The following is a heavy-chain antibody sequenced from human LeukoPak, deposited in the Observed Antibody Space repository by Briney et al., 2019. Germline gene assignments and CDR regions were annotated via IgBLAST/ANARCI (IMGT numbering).Heavy chain of an antibody. CDR2: IYYSGST. Sequence: SETLSLTCTVSGGSISSYYWSWIRQPPGKGLEWIGYIYYSGSTNYNPSLKSRVTISVDTSKNQFSLKLSSVTAADTAIYYCAKNMIGGFDYWGQGTLVTVSS. D-gene: IGHD3-22*01. CDR3: AKNMIGGFDY. J-gene: IGHJ4*02. CDR1: GGSISSYY. V-gene: IGHV4-59*12.